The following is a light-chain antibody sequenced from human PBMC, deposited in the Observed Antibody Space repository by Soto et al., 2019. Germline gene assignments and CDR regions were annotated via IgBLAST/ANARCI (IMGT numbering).Light chain of an antibody. CDR3: QTWGTGIHVV. V-gene: IGLV4-69*01. CDR2: VNSDGGH. J-gene: IGLJ2*01. Sequence: QTVVTQSPSASASLGASVKLTCTLSSGHSSYTIAWHQQQPQKGARYLMKVNSDGGHNKGDGIPDRFSGSSSGAERSLIICSLQSEDEADYYCQTWGTGIHVVFGGGTKVTVL. CDR1: SGHSSYT.